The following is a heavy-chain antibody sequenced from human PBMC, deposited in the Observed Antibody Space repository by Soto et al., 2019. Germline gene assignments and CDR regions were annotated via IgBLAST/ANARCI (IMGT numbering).Heavy chain of an antibody. CDR2: IHHSGTT. CDR3: VRSFGWYAIDQ. Sequence: QMQLQESGPGLVKSSETLSLTCAVSSASIISEQRWSWVRQPPGKGLEWIGEIHHSGTTNNNPSLKSRVTMSVDKSKNQFSLNLISVTAADTAVYYCVRSFGWYAIDQWGQGTLVTVSS. D-gene: IGHD6-19*01. CDR1: SASIISEQR. J-gene: IGHJ4*02. V-gene: IGHV4-4*02.